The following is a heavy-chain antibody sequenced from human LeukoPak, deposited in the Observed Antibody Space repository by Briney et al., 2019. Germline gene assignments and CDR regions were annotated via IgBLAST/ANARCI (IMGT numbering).Heavy chain of an antibody. CDR3: ARVPYTASYFVEF. Sequence: GGSLRLSCAASGFNFNNYAMTWVRQAPGKGLEWVSSISPSAVSTFYADSVQGRFTISKDYSKNTLYLQMSSLRAGDTAVYYCARVPYTASYFVEFWGQGSQVTVSS. CDR1: GFNFNNYA. J-gene: IGHJ4*02. D-gene: IGHD1-26*01. CDR2: ISPSAVST. V-gene: IGHV3-23*01.